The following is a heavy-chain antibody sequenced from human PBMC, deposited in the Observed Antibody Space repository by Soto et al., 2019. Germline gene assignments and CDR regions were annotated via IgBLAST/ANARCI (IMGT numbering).Heavy chain of an antibody. J-gene: IGHJ4*02. D-gene: IGHD5-12*01. Sequence: EVHVVESGGGLVEPGGSLRVSCAASGFTLSNAWMSWVRQAPGRGLEWVGRIKDEADGGTTDYAASLEDRFTISRDDSKNTMYLQMNSLRTEDTAVYYCTTGTWLPDDHWGQGTLVTVSS. CDR2: IKDEADGGTT. V-gene: IGHV3-15*01. CDR1: GFTLSNAW. CDR3: TTGTWLPDDH.